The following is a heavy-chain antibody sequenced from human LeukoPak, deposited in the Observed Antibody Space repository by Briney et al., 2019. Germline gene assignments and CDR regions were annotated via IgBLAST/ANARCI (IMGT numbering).Heavy chain of an antibody. CDR3: ATGSMTTRYYYYFYMDV. Sequence: PSETLSLTCTVSGGSINSTRYYWGWIRQPPGKGLEWIGSIYYSGDTHYNPSLRSRVTISVDTSKNQFSLKMNSITAADTSVYYCATGSMTTRYYYYFYMDVWGKGTTVTVSS. J-gene: IGHJ6*03. CDR1: GGSINSTRYY. CDR2: IYYSGDT. D-gene: IGHD4-11*01. V-gene: IGHV4-39*01.